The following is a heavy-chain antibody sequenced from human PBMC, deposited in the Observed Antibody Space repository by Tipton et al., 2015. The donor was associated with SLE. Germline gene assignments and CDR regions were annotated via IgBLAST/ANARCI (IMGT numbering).Heavy chain of an antibody. J-gene: IGHJ3*02. D-gene: IGHD5/OR15-5a*01. V-gene: IGHV4-59*11. CDR3: AGVSRDAFEI. CDR2: IYYSGST. Sequence: TLSLTCTVSGVSISSHYWSWIRQPPGKGLEWIGYIYYSGSTNYHPSLKGRGTISVDTSKNQFSLKLSSVTAADTAVYYCAGVSRDAFEIWGQGTMVTVSS. CDR1: GVSISSHY.